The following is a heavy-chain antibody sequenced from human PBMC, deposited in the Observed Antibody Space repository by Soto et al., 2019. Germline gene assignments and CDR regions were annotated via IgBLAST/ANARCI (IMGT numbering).Heavy chain of an antibody. V-gene: IGHV5-51*01. CDR3: ARRMQAGFYYGMDV. CDR1: GYSFSNHW. J-gene: IGHJ6*02. Sequence: GESLKISCKGSGYSFSNHWIGWVRQMPGKGLEWMGIIYPGDSDTRYSPSFQGQATISADKSISTAYLQWSSLKASDTAIYYCARRMQAGFYYGMDVWGQGTAVTVSS. D-gene: IGHD2-15*01. CDR2: IYPGDSDT.